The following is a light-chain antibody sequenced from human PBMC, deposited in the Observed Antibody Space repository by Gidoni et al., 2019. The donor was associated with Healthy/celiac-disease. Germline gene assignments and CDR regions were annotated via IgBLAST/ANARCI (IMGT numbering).Light chain of an antibody. CDR1: QSVSSY. V-gene: IGKV3-11*01. CDR2: DAS. Sequence: EIVLTQSPATLSLSPGERATLSCRASQSVSSYLAWYQQKPGQAPRRLIYDASNRATGIPARFSGSGSGTDFTLTISSLEPEDFAVYYCQQRSNCLTFXGXTKVEIK. J-gene: IGKJ4*01. CDR3: QQRSNCLT.